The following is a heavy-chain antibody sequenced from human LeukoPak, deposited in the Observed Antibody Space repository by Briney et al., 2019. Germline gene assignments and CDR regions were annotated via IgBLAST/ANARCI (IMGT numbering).Heavy chain of an antibody. Sequence: GGSLRLSCAASGFTFNNYNMHWVRQAPGKGLEWVAVIWYDGSNKYYADSVKGRFTISRDNSKNMLYLQMNSLRAEDTAVYYCARGAVAGNNWFDPWGQGTLVTASS. CDR2: IWYDGSNK. CDR1: GFTFNNYN. D-gene: IGHD6-19*01. J-gene: IGHJ5*02. CDR3: ARGAVAGNNWFDP. V-gene: IGHV3-33*01.